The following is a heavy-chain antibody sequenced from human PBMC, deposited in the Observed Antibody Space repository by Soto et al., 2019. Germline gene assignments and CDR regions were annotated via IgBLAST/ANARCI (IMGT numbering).Heavy chain of an antibody. D-gene: IGHD3-22*01. CDR1: GESFSNHY. CDR3: ARGVVYRDVGLAYGMDV. CDR2: INYSGST. J-gene: IGHJ6*02. V-gene: IGHV4-34*01. Sequence: SETLSLTCAVYGESFSNHYWTWIRQSPGKGLEWVGEINYSGSTRYNWSLGSRVTISVDTSKNQFSLMVTSVTAEDTAVYYYARGVVYRDVGLAYGMDVWGQGTTVTVSS.